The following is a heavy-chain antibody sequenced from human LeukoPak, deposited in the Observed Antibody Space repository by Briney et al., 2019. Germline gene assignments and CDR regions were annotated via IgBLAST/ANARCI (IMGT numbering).Heavy chain of an antibody. V-gene: IGHV4-34*01. CDR3: ARRFGVWGSYREN. CDR2: INHSGST. Sequence: SETLSLTCTVSGGSISSYYWSWIRQPPGKGLEWIGEINHSGSTNYNPSLKSRVTISVDTSKNQFSLKLSSVTAADTAVYYCARRFGVWGSYRENWGQGTLVTVSS. CDR1: GGSISSYY. D-gene: IGHD3-16*02. J-gene: IGHJ4*02.